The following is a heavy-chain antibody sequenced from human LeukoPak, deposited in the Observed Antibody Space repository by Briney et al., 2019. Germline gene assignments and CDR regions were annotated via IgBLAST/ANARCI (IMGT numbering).Heavy chain of an antibody. CDR1: GFTFSGYA. V-gene: IGHV3-23*01. Sequence: GGSLRLSCAASGFTFSGYAMSWVRQAPGKGLEWVSGISGSGGTTYYADSVKGRFTISRDNSKNTLYLEMNSLRAEDTAVYYCAKIPLVGATTSLDCWGQGTLVTVPS. D-gene: IGHD1-26*01. CDR3: AKIPLVGATTSLDC. J-gene: IGHJ4*02. CDR2: ISGSGGTT.